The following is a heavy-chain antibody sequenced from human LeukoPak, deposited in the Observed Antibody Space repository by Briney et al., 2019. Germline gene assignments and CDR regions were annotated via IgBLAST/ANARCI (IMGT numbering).Heavy chain of an antibody. CDR1: GYRFSDYW. J-gene: IGHJ4*02. V-gene: IGHV5-51*01. CDR3: ARLAATVNDPQIYFDN. D-gene: IGHD4-17*01. CDR2: IYPDDSDT. Sequence: GESLKISCKGFGYRFSDYWIGWVRQMPGKGLECMGIIYPDDSDTKYSPSFEGQVTMSIDKSINTAYLQWSSLQASDTAIYYCARLAATVNDPQIYFDNWGQGTLVTVSS.